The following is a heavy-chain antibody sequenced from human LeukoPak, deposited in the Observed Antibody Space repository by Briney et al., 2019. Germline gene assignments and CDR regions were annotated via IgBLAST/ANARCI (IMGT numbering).Heavy chain of an antibody. Sequence: SETLSLTCTVSGVSISSSNSYWGWIRQPPGKGLEWIGSIYYSGNTYYNASLKSQVSISIDTSKSQFSLRLTSVTAADTAVYYCARDGGLQLPLGWFDPWGQGTLVIVSS. D-gene: IGHD1-7*01. CDR2: IYYSGNT. V-gene: IGHV4-39*02. J-gene: IGHJ5*02. CDR3: ARDGGLQLPLGWFDP. CDR1: GVSISSSNSY.